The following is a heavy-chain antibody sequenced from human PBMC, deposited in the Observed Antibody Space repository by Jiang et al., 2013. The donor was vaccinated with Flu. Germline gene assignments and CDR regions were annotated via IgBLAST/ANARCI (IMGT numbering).Heavy chain of an antibody. D-gene: IGHD6-19*01. CDR3: AKGGQWXAPNGVRP. V-gene: IGHV3-30*18. J-gene: IGHJ5*02. Sequence: VQLLESGGGVVQPGRSLRLSCAASGFTFSSYGMHWVRQAPGKGLEWVAVISYDGSNKYYADSVKGRFTISRDNSKNTLYLQMNSLRAEDTAVYYCAKGGQWXAPNGVRPWGQGTWSP. CDR1: GFTFSSYG. CDR2: ISYDGSNK.